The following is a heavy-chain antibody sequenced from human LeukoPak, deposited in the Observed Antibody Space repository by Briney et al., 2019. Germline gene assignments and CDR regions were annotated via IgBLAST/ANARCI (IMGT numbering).Heavy chain of an antibody. CDR2: ISSDGSNK. CDR1: GFTFSSYG. Sequence: GRSLRLSCAASGFTFSSYGIHWVRQAPGKGLEWVTIISSDGSNKYYADSVKGRFTISRDNSKNTLYLQMNSLRAEDTAVYYCAKDRVAEAGYYYGMDVWGQGTTVTVSS. V-gene: IGHV3-30*18. J-gene: IGHJ6*02. CDR3: AKDRVAEAGYYYGMDV. D-gene: IGHD6-19*01.